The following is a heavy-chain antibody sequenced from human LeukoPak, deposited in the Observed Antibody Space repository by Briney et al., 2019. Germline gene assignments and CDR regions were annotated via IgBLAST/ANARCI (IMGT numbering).Heavy chain of an antibody. CDR1: GYTFTGYY. Sequence: AAVKVSCKASGYTFTGYYMHWVRQAPGQGLEWMGWINPNSGGTNYAQKFQGRVTMTRDTSISTAYMELSRLRSDDTAVYYCARRSDDYDSSAYYHWGQGTLVTVSS. J-gene: IGHJ4*02. CDR3: ARRSDDYDSSAYYH. V-gene: IGHV1-2*02. CDR2: INPNSGGT. D-gene: IGHD3-22*01.